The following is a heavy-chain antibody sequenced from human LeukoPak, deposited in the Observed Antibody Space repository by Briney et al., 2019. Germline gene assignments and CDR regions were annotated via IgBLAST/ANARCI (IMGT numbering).Heavy chain of an antibody. CDR1: GFTFSNYA. CDR2: ISGGGGNT. Sequence: GGSLRLSCAASGFTFSNYAINWVRQAPGKGLEWVSAISGGGGNTNYADSVKGRFTISRDNAKNSLYLQMNSLRAEDTAVYYCARDATYSNSYFFDYWGQGTLVTVSS. V-gene: IGHV3-23*01. CDR3: ARDATYSNSYFFDY. J-gene: IGHJ4*02. D-gene: IGHD6-6*01.